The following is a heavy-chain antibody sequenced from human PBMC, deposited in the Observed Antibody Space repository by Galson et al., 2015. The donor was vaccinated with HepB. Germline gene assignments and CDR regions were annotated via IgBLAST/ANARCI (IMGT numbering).Heavy chain of an antibody. J-gene: IGHJ4*02. CDR3: ARGEKASGIQLWLTRDYYFDY. V-gene: IGHV1-2*04. D-gene: IGHD5-18*01. Sequence: SVKVSCKASGYTFTGYYMHWVRQAPGQGLEWMGWINPNSGGTNYAQKFQGWVTMTRDTSISTAYMELSRLRSDDTAVYYCARGEKASGIQLWLTRDYYFDYWGQGTLVTVSS. CDR1: GYTFTGYY. CDR2: INPNSGGT.